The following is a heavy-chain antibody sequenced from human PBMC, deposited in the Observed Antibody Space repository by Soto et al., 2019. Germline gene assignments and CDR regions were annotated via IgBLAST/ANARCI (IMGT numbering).Heavy chain of an antibody. CDR3: ATDHSSSWHSNYYYGMDV. D-gene: IGHD6-13*01. J-gene: IGHJ6*02. V-gene: IGHV1-18*01. Sequence: ASVKVSCKASGYTFTSYGISWVRQAPGQGLEWMGWISAYNGNTNYAQKLQGRVTMTTDTSTSTAYMELRSLRSDDTAVYYCATDHSSSWHSNYYYGMDVWGQGTTVTVSS. CDR1: GYTFTSYG. CDR2: ISAYNGNT.